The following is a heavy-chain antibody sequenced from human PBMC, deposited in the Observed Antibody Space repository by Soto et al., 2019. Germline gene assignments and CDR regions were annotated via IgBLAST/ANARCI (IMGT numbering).Heavy chain of an antibody. D-gene: IGHD4-4*01. Sequence: ASVKVSCKASGYTFTSYGISWVRQAPGQGLEWMGWISAYNGNTNYAQKLQGRVTMTTDTSTSTAYMELRSLRSDDTAVYYCARAGEVTTALDYYYYYYMDVWGKGTTVTVSS. CDR1: GYTFTSYG. V-gene: IGHV1-18*01. CDR3: ARAGEVTTALDYYYYYYMDV. CDR2: ISAYNGNT. J-gene: IGHJ6*03.